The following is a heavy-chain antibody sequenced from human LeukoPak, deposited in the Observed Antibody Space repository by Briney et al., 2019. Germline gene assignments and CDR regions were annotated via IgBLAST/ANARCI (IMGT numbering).Heavy chain of an antibody. V-gene: IGHV3-30*03. Sequence: PGGSLRLSCAASGFTFSSYWMHWVRQAPGKGLEWVAVISYDGSNKYYADSVKGRFTISRDNSKNTLYLQMNSLRAEDTAVYYCARPSGWSHYYYYYGMDVWGQGTTVTVSS. CDR2: ISYDGSNK. D-gene: IGHD6-19*01. CDR1: GFTFSSYW. J-gene: IGHJ6*02. CDR3: ARPSGWSHYYYYYGMDV.